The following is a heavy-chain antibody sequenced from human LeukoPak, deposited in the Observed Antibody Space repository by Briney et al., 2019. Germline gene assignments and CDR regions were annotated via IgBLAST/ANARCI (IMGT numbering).Heavy chain of an antibody. J-gene: IGHJ4*02. CDR3: ARQGKGHSSSWYVIDY. D-gene: IGHD6-13*01. CDR2: IRYDGTNK. CDR1: GFTFSSYG. V-gene: IGHV3-30*02. Sequence: GGSLRLSCAASGFTFSSYGMHWVRQAPGKGLEWVAFIRYDGTNKYYADYVKGRFTISRDNSKNTLFLQMNSLRAEDTAVYYCARQGKGHSSSWYVIDYWGQGTLVTVSS.